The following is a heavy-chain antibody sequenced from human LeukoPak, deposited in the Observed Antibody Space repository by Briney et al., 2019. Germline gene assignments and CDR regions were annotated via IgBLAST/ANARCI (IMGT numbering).Heavy chain of an antibody. CDR2: IRGSGGTT. Sequence: GGSLRLSCAASGFTLSSYAMSWVRQAPGMGLEWVSGIRGSGGTTYYADSVKGRLTISRDNSKNMLYLQMNSLRAEDTAVYYCAKAFAKYTGSSIDYYMDVWGKGTTVTVSS. CDR3: AKAFAKYTGSSIDYYMDV. CDR1: GFTLSSYA. V-gene: IGHV3-23*01. J-gene: IGHJ6*03. D-gene: IGHD3-10*01.